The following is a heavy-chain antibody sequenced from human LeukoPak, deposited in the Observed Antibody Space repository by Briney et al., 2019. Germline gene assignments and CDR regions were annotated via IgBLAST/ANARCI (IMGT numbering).Heavy chain of an antibody. Sequence: SETLSLTCTVSGGSISSSSAYWGWIRQPPGKGLEWIGSIYYSKNTYYNPSLKSRVTISADTSKNLFSLTLGSVSATDTAVYYCVSPRGFSYGYFDYWGQGTLVTVSS. CDR2: IYYSKNT. CDR1: GGSISSSSAY. D-gene: IGHD5-18*01. CDR3: VSPRGFSYGYFDY. V-gene: IGHV4-39*01. J-gene: IGHJ4*02.